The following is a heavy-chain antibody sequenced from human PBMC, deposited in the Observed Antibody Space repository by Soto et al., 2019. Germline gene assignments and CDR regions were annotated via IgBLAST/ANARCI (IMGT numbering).Heavy chain of an antibody. CDR3: ARRIQFGYGMDV. CDR1: GFTFSSYA. Sequence: EVQLVESGGGLVQPGGSLRLSCAASGFTFSSYAMHWVRQAPGKGLEYVSVITSNGGNTDYASSVKGRFTISRDNSKNTLYLQMGSLRAGDMAVYYCARRIQFGYGMDVWGQGTTVTVSS. D-gene: IGHD3-16*01. J-gene: IGHJ6*02. V-gene: IGHV3-64*01. CDR2: ITSNGGNT.